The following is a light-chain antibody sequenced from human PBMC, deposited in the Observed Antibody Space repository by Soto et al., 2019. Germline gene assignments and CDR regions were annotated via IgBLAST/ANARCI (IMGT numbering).Light chain of an antibody. J-gene: IGKJ3*01. CDR1: QGISSY. CDR3: QQLNTFPPFFT. V-gene: IGKV1-9*01. CDR2: GAS. Sequence: IQLTQSPSSLSVSVGDRVTIACRASQGISSYLAWYQQRPGKAPELLIYGASTLRPGGASRFSGSGSGTEFTLTISSLQPEDFATYFCQQLNTFPPFFTFGPGTKVDIK.